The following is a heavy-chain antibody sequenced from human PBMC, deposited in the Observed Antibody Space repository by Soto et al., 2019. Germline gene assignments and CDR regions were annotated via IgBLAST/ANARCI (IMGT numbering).Heavy chain of an antibody. V-gene: IGHV4-59*01. CDR2: IYYSGST. J-gene: IGHJ5*02. CDR1: GGSISSYY. D-gene: IGHD6-13*01. CDR3: ARERAIAAAGTRWFDP. Sequence: LETLSLTCTVSGGSISSYYWSWIRQPPGKGLEWIGYIYYSGSTNYNPSLKSRVTISVDTSKNQFSLKLSSVTAADTAVYYCARERAIAAAGTRWFDPWGQGTLVTVSS.